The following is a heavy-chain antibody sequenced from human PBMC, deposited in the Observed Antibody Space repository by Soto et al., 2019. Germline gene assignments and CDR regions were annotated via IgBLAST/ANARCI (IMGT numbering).Heavy chain of an antibody. J-gene: IGHJ4*02. V-gene: IGHV1-18*04. CDR2: INPYNGNT. D-gene: IGHD1-1*01. CDR1: GYPFASNG. Sequence: GASVKVSCKASGYPFASNGISWVRQAPGQGLEWMGWINPYNGNTKYAQKFQGRVTMTTDTSTTTAYMELRSLSHDDTAVYYCARNLASVHDYWGQGSLVTVSS. CDR3: ARNLASVHDY.